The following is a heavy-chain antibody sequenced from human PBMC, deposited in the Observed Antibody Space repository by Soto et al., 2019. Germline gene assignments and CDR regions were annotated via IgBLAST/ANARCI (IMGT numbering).Heavy chain of an antibody. Sequence: QVQLVESGGGVVQPGRSLSLSCAASGFTFSSYGLRWVRQAPGNGLEWVDVISYDGSNKYYADSVKGRFTISRNNSKNTLYLQLNSLRAEDTAVYYCAKDLQRVVVQADIMDVWGHGTTVTVCS. CDR1: GFTFSSYG. V-gene: IGHV3-30*18. D-gene: IGHD2-2*01. CDR2: ISYDGSNK. J-gene: IGHJ6*02. CDR3: AKDLQRVVVQADIMDV.